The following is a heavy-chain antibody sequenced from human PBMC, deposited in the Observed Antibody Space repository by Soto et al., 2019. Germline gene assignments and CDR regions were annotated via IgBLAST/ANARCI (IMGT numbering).Heavy chain of an antibody. J-gene: IGHJ4*02. CDR2: ISHFGST. CDR3: ARDSRGLFDY. V-gene: IGHV4-59*02. D-gene: IGHD3-10*01. CDR1: GGSVSSYY. Sequence: SETLSLTCTVSGGSVSSYYWSWIRQPPGKGLEWVGYISHFGSTNYNSSLKSRVTISVDTSKNQVSLRLSSVTAADTAVYYCARDSRGLFDYWGQGTLVTVSS.